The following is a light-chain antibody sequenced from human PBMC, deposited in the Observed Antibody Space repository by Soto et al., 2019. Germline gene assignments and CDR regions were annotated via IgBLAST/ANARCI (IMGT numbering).Light chain of an antibody. J-gene: IGLJ1*01. V-gene: IGLV2-14*01. Sequence: QSVLTQPASVSGSPGQSITISCTGTSSDVGGYNYVAWYQQHPGKVPRLMIYEVSNRPSGASNRFSDSKSGSTASLTISGLQAEDEADYYCISYTSSSTSDVFGTGPKGTVL. CDR2: EVS. CDR3: ISYTSSSTSDV. CDR1: SSDVGGYNY.